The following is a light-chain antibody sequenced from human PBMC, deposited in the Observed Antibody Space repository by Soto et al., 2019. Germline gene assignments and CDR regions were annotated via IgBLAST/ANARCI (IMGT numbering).Light chain of an antibody. CDR2: DVS. CDR1: SSDVGYYNY. CDR3: SSYAGSNYPYV. V-gene: IGLV2-8*01. J-gene: IGLJ1*01. Sequence: QSALTQPPSASGSPGQSVTIACTGPSSDVGYYNYVSWYQQPPGKAPKLLIYDVSKRPSGVPDRFFGSKSGNTASLTVSGLQAEDEGDYYCSSYAGSNYPYVFGTGTKVTVL.